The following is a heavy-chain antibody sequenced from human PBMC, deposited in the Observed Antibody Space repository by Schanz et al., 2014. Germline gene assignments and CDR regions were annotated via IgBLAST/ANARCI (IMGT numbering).Heavy chain of an antibody. CDR2: ISVYNHNK. D-gene: IGHD3-3*01. CDR3: ARDRRFFDRDDLYYFDS. V-gene: IGHV1-18*01. CDR1: GYTFTTYA. J-gene: IGHJ4*02. Sequence: QVQVVQSGAELKKPGASVKVSCKASGYTFTTYAMSWVRQAPGQGLEWVGWISVYNHNKEYDQKFQGRVTMTTDTSTSTVYMELRSLRSDDTAVYYCARDRRFFDRDDLYYFDSWGQGTLVTVSS.